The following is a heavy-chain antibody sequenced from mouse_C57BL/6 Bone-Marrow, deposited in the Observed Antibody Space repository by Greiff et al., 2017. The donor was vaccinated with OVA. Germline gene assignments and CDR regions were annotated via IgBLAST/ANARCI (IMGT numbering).Heavy chain of an antibody. J-gene: IGHJ2*01. CDR2: IDPETGGT. D-gene: IGHD1-1*01. V-gene: IGHV1-15*01. CDR1: GYTFTDYE. CDR3: TRNGSSPGFDY. Sequence: LQESGAELVRPGASVTLSCKASGYTFTDYEMHWVKQTPVHGLEWIGAIDPETGGTAYNQKFKGKAILTADKSSSTAYMELRSLTSEDSAVYYCTRNGSSPGFDYWGQGTTLTVSS.